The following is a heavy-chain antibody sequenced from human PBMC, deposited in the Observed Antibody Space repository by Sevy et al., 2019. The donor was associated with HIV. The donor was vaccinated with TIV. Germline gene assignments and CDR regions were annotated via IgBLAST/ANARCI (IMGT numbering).Heavy chain of an antibody. CDR2: IKQDGSEK. D-gene: IGHD6-13*01. J-gene: IGHJ4*02. V-gene: IGHV3-7*01. Sequence: GGSLRLPCAASGFTFSSYWMSWVRQAPGKGLEWVANIKQDGSEKYYVDSVKGRFTISRDNAKNSLYLQMNSLRAEDTAVYYCARRIGSSWYYFDYWGQGTLVTVSS. CDR1: GFTFSSYW. CDR3: ARRIGSSWYYFDY.